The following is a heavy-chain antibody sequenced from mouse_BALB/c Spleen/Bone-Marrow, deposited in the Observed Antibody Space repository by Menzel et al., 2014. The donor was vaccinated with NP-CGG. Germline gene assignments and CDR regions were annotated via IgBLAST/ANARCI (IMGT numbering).Heavy chain of an antibody. CDR3: ARRVITTGPGFAY. Sequence: EVQLQQSGPELMKPGASVKIPCKASGYSFTNYYIHWVKQSHGKSLEWIGYIDPFNGVTTYNQKFKGKATLTVDKSSNTAYMHLSSLTSEDSAVFYCARRVITTGPGFAYWGQGTLVTVSA. CDR2: IDPFNGVT. V-gene: IGHV1S135*01. J-gene: IGHJ3*01. CDR1: GYSFTNYY. D-gene: IGHD2-4*01.